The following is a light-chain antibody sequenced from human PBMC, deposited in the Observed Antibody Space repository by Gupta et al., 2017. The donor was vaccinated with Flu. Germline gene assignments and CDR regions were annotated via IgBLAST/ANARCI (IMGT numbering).Light chain of an antibody. CDR3: QQCKSYRS. Sequence: DIPMTQSPSTLSASVGDRVTNTCRASQSISSRLAWYQQNPGKAPKLVIYAASSLHSGVASRFSGSGSGTEFALSISSLQPDDFATYYHQQCKSYRSFGQGTKVEIK. CDR1: QSISSR. J-gene: IGKJ1*01. V-gene: IGKV1-5*01. CDR2: AAS.